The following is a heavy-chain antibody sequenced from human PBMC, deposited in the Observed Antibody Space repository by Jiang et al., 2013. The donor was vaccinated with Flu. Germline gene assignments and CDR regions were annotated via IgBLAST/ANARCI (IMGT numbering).Heavy chain of an antibody. V-gene: IGHV4-61*02. CDR2: VFNNGST. Sequence: GSGLVKPSQTLSLTCSVSGGSIASGSYYWNWIRQPAGKGLEWIGRVFNNGSTNYNPSLKSRVSITVDTSKNEFSLKLTSVSAADTAVYYCARGGRVTFVIGKRNWFDPWGQGTLVTVSS. D-gene: IGHD2/OR15-2a*01. CDR1: GGSIASGSYY. J-gene: IGHJ5*02. CDR3: ARGGRVTFVIGKRNWFDP.